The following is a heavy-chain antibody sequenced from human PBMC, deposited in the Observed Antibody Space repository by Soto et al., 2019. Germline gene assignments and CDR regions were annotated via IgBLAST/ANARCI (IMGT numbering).Heavy chain of an antibody. V-gene: IGHV1-69*13. CDR2: IIPIFGTA. J-gene: IGHJ4*02. CDR3: ARKYYYDSSGSQYYFDY. D-gene: IGHD3-22*01. Sequence: GASVKVSCKASGGTFSSYAISWVRQAPGQGLEWMGGIIPIFGTANYAQKFQGRVTITADESTSTAYMELSSLRSEDTAVYYCARKYYYDSSGSQYYFDYWGQGTLVTVSS. CDR1: GGTFSSYA.